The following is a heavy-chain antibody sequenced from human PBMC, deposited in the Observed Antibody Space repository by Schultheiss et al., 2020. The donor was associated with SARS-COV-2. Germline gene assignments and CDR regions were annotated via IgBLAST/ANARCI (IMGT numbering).Heavy chain of an antibody. D-gene: IGHD2-2*02. CDR3: ARGGRSGCSSASCYTKPYYYYYYYMDV. J-gene: IGHJ6*03. Sequence: SETLSLTCTVSGGSISSSSYYWGWIRQPPGKGLEWIGYIYYSGSTNYNPSLKSRVTISVDTSKNQFSLKLSSVTAADTAVYYCARGGRSGCSSASCYTKPYYYYYYYMDVWGKGTTVTVSS. CDR1: GGSISSSSYY. V-gene: IGHV4-61*05. CDR2: IYYSGST.